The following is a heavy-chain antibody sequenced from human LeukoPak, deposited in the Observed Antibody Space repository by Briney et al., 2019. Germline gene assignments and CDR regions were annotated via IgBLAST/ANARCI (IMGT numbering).Heavy chain of an antibody. J-gene: IGHJ1*01. CDR1: GGSFSGYY. CDR2: INHSGST. Sequence: SETLSLTCAVYGGSFSGYYWSWIRQPPGKGLEWIGEINHSGSTNYNPSLKSRVTISVDTSKNQFSLKLSSVTAADTAVYYCARHNRKYFQHWGQGTLVTVSS. V-gene: IGHV4-34*01. CDR3: ARHNRKYFQH. D-gene: IGHD1-14*01.